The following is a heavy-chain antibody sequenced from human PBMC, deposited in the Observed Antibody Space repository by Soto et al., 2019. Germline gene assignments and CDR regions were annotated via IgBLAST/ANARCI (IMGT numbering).Heavy chain of an antibody. Sequence: SETLSLTCTVSGGSISSSSYYWGWIRQPPGQGLEWIGSIYYSGSTYYNPSLKSRVTISVDTSKNQFSLKLSSVTAADTAVYYCARQMRDYYGSGSYNWFDPWGQGTLVTVSS. CDR3: ARQMRDYYGSGSYNWFDP. CDR1: GGSISSSSYY. CDR2: IYYSGST. V-gene: IGHV4-39*01. D-gene: IGHD3-10*01. J-gene: IGHJ5*02.